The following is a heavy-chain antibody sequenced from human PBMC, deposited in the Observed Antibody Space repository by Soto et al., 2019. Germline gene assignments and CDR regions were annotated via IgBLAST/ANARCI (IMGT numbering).Heavy chain of an antibody. J-gene: IGHJ4*02. CDR2: IYYSGST. Sequence: SETLSLTCTVSGGSISSYYWSWIRQPPGKGLEWIGYIYYSGSTNYNPSLKSRVTISVDTSKNQFSLKLSSVTAADTAVYYCARGLRYSSYYFDYWGQGTLVTVSS. CDR1: GGSISSYY. CDR3: ARGLRYSSYYFDY. V-gene: IGHV4-59*01. D-gene: IGHD6-13*01.